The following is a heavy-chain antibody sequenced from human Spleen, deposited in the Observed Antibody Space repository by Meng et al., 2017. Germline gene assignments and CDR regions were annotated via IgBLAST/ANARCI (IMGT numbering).Heavy chain of an antibody. Sequence: VHRQPLCEGLLKPSEPLTLSCAVYGGSLSGYYWSWTLQPPGKGLEWIGDVHHRGSTNYNPSLKSRVTISVDTSKNQFSLNLSSVTAADTAVYYCARGPPAGNGDDSYVRFDPWGQGILVTVSS. V-gene: IGHV4-34*02. CDR3: ARGPPAGNGDDSYVRFDP. D-gene: IGHD5-12*01. CDR2: VHHRGST. CDR1: GGSLSGYY. J-gene: IGHJ5*02.